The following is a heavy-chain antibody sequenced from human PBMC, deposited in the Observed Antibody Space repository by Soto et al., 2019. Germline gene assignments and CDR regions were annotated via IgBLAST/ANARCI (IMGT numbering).Heavy chain of an antibody. V-gene: IGHV4-59*01. D-gene: IGHD3-3*01. CDR1: GGSISSYY. CDR2: IYYSGST. J-gene: IGHJ6*03. Sequence: SETLSLTCTVSGGSISSYYWSWIRQPPGKGLEWIGYIYYSGSTNYNPSLKSRVTISVDTSKNQFSLKLSSVTAADTAVYYCARAGYVFWSGYYIPYSPGYYYYYYMDVWGKGTTVTVSS. CDR3: ARAGYVFWSGYYIPYSPGYYYYYYMDV.